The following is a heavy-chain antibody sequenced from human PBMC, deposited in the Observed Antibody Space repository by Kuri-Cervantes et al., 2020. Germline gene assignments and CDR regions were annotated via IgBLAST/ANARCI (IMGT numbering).Heavy chain of an antibody. CDR1: GYTFTSYY. CDR2: INSVSGYT. V-gene: IGHV1-3*01. CDR3: ARGEGTVTTRLFDY. D-gene: IGHD4-17*01. Sequence: ASVKVSCKASGYTFTSYYMHWVRQAPGQGLEWMGWINSVSGYTKYSQKFQARVTITSDTFASTAYMEVSSLRSEDTAVYYCARGEGTVTTRLFDYWGQGTLVTVSS. J-gene: IGHJ4*02.